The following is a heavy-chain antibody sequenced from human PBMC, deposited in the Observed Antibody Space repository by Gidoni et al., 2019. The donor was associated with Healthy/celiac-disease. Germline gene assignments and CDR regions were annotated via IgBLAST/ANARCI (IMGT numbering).Heavy chain of an antibody. CDR2: ISAYNGNT. CDR3: ARDGTYSSGWYPLGWFDP. J-gene: IGHJ5*02. Sequence: QVQLVQSGAEVKKPGASVKVSCKASGSTFTTDGCRWVRQAAGKGLEWMGWISAYNGNTNYAQKLQGRVTMTTDTSTSTAYMELRSLRSDDTAVYYCARDGTYSSGWYPLGWFDPWGQGTLVTVSS. V-gene: IGHV1-18*01. D-gene: IGHD6-19*01. CDR1: GSTFTTDG.